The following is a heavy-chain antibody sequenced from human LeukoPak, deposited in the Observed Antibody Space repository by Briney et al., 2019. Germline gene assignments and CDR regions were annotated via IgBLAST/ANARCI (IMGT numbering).Heavy chain of an antibody. J-gene: IGHJ4*02. CDR2: IKQDGSEK. D-gene: IGHD1-26*01. CDR1: GFTFSSYR. CDR3: ARGPIVGAGRGSPRLLNFDY. Sequence: GGSLRLSCAASGFTFSSYRVNWVRQAPGKGLEWVANIKQDGSEKYYVDSVRGRFTISRDNAKNSLYLQMNSLRAEDTAVYYCARGPIVGAGRGSPRLLNFDYWGQGTLVTVSS. V-gene: IGHV3-7*01.